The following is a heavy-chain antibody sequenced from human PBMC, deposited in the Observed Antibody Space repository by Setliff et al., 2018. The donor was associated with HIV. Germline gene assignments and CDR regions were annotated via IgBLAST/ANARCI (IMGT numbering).Heavy chain of an antibody. Sequence: PSETLSLTCTVSGGSISSGSYFWTWIRQPAGKGLEWIGRIYTSGSTNYNPSLKSRVTISVDTSKNQFSLKLTSVTAADTAVYFCARGFGAPYLFSGYMDVWGKGTTVTVSS. CDR1: GGSISSGSYF. V-gene: IGHV4-61*02. J-gene: IGHJ6*03. D-gene: IGHD1-26*01. CDR2: IYTSGST. CDR3: ARGFGAPYLFSGYMDV.